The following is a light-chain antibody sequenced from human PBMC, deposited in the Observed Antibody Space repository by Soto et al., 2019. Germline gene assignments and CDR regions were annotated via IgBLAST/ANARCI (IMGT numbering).Light chain of an antibody. CDR2: AAS. V-gene: IGKV1-39*01. J-gene: IGKJ1*01. CDR3: QQTYSTPWT. Sequence: DIQMTQSPSSLSASIGDRVTITCRASQRSRTYVSWYQQKPGKAPKLLMYAASSLQSGIPSRFSGSGSGTYFTLTINSLQPEDFATYYCQQTYSTPWTFGQGTKVEIK. CDR1: QRSRTY.